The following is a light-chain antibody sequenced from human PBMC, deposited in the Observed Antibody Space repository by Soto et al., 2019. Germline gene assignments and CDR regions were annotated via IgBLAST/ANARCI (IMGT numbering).Light chain of an antibody. CDR1: QSVSGNY. CDR3: QQRSNWPPSLT. V-gene: IGKV3-11*01. J-gene: IGKJ5*01. Sequence: EIVLTQSPGTLSLSPGERATLSCMASQSVSGNYLAWYQQKPGQAPRLLIYDASNRATGIPARFSGSGSGTDFTLTISSLEPEDFAVYYCQQRSNWPPSLTFGGGTRLEIK. CDR2: DAS.